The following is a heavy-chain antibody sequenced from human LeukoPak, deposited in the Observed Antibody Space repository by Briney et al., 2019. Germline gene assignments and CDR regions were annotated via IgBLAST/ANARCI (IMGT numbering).Heavy chain of an antibody. D-gene: IGHD4-17*01. CDR1: GFTFSSYW. CDR2: IKQDGSEK. V-gene: IGHV3-7*01. J-gene: IGHJ4*02. CDR3: AREKNGYGDAFDY. Sequence: QSGGSLRLSCAASGFTFSSYWMSWVRQAPGKGLEWVANIKQDGSEKYYVDSVKGRFTISRDNAKNSLYLQMNSLRAEDTAVYYCAREKNGYGDAFDYWGQGTLVTVSS.